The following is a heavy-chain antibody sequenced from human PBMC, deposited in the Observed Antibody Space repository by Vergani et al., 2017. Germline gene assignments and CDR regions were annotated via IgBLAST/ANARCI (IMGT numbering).Heavy chain of an antibody. V-gene: IGHV1-69*01. Sequence: QVQLVQSGAEVKKPGASVKVSCKASGYTFTGYYMHWVRQAPGQGLEWMGGIIPIFGTANYAQKFQGRVTITADESTSTAYMELSSLRSEDTAVYYCARGIAYYYDSSGYYGTLFGYWGQGTLVTVSS. CDR1: GYTFTGYY. CDR2: IIPIFGTA. J-gene: IGHJ4*02. CDR3: ARGIAYYYDSSGYYGTLFGY. D-gene: IGHD3-22*01.